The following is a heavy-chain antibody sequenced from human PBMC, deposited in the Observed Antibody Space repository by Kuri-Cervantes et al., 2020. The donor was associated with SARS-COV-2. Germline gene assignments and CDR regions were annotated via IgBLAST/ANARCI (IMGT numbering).Heavy chain of an antibody. V-gene: IGHV1-69*05. CDR2: IIPIFGTA. Sequence: SVKVSCKASGGTFSSYAISWVRQAPGQVLEWMGGIIPIFGTANYAQKFQGRVTITTDESTSTAYMELSSLRSEDTAVYYCARAHPSRRGFDYWGQGTLVTVSS. CDR1: GGTFSSYA. J-gene: IGHJ4*02. CDR3: ARAHPSRRGFDY. D-gene: IGHD5-24*01.